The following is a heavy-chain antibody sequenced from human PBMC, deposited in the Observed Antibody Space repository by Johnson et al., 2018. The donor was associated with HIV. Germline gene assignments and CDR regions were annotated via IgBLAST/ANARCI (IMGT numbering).Heavy chain of an antibody. J-gene: IGHJ3*02. V-gene: IGHV3-30*03. CDR1: GFTFDDYG. CDR2: ISYDGSNK. Sequence: SLRLSCAASGFTFDDYGMSWVRQAPGKGLEWVAVISYDGSNKYYADSVKGRLTVSRDNSKNTLYLQMNSLRAEDTAVYYCARVAPAHDAFDIWGQGTMVTVSS. CDR3: ARVAPAHDAFDI. D-gene: IGHD2-2*01.